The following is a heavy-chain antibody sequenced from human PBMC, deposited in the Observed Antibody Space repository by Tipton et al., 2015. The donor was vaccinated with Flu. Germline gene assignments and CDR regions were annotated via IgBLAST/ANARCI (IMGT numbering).Heavy chain of an antibody. CDR2: ISDDGYIT. Sequence: SLRLSCAASGFTFTNYAMHWVRQAPGKGLEYVSAISDDGYITHYADSVKGRFTISRGNSKNTLYLQMGSLTAEDMAVYFCARDQCGGNDCYRPLEHWGQGALVTVSS. V-gene: IGHV3-64*02. D-gene: IGHD1-1*01. CDR3: ARDQCGGNDCYRPLEH. J-gene: IGHJ4*02. CDR1: GFTFTNYA.